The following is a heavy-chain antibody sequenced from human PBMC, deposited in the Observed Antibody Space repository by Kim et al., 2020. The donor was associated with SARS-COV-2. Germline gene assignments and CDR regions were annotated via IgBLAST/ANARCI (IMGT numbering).Heavy chain of an antibody. V-gene: IGHV4-39*07. CDR1: GGSISSSSYY. Sequence: SETLSLTCTVSGGSISSSSYYWGWIRQPPGKGLEWIGSIYYSGSTYYNPSLKSRVTISVDTSKNQFSLKLSSVTAADTAVYYCARELYGGFSPWGQGTLVTVSS. CDR3: ARELYGGFSP. D-gene: IGHD4-17*01. J-gene: IGHJ5*02. CDR2: IYYSGST.